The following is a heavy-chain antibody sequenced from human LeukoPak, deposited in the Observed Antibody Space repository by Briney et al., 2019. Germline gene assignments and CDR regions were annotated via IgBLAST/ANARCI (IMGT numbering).Heavy chain of an antibody. V-gene: IGHV3-66*01. J-gene: IGHJ4*02. CDR2: IYSGGST. CDR3: AKGPGYCSGTSCSTDY. CDR1: GFTVSSNY. D-gene: IGHD2-2*02. Sequence: GGSLRLSCAASGFTVSSNYMGWVRQAPGKGLEWVSVIYSGGSTYYADSVKGRFTISRDNSKNTLYLQMNSLRAEDTAVYYCAKGPGYCSGTSCSTDYWGQGTLVTVSS.